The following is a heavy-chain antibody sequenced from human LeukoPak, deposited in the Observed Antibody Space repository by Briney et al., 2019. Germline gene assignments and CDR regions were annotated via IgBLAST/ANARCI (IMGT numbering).Heavy chain of an antibody. Sequence: PGGSLRLSCAASGFTFNNFAMSWVRQAPGKGLERVSTLSGSAINTYYADSVKGRFTISRDNPRDTLYLQMNSLRAEDTAVYYCAKSPRVTGTTYFDYWGQGSLVTVSS. D-gene: IGHD1-7*01. CDR2: LSGSAINT. J-gene: IGHJ4*02. V-gene: IGHV3-23*01. CDR1: GFTFNNFA. CDR3: AKSPRVTGTTYFDY.